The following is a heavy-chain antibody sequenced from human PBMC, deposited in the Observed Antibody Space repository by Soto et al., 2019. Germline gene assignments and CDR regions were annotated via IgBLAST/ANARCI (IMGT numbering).Heavy chain of an antibody. J-gene: IGHJ4*02. D-gene: IGHD3-22*01. CDR2: IIPIFGTA. Sequence: QVQLVQSGAEVRKPGSSVNVSCKASGGTFSRHAISWVRQAPGQGLEWMGGIIPIFGTANHAQKFQGRVTIIADESTSTVYVELSSLRSEDTAMYYCARGWGYDSNDYYYAYWGQGTLVIVSS. CDR3: ARGWGYDSNDYYYAY. CDR1: GGTFSRHA. V-gene: IGHV1-69*01.